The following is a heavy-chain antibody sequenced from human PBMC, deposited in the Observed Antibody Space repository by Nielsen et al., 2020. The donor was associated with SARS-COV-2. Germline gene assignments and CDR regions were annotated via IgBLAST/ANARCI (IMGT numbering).Heavy chain of an antibody. J-gene: IGHJ6*02. CDR1: GFTFSSYE. Sequence: GGSLRLSCAASGFTFSSYEMNWVRQAPGKGLEWVSYISSSGSTIYYADSVKGRFTISRDNAKNSLYLQMNSLRAEDTAVYYCARDLGHSSSWYYYYYGMDVWGQGTTVTVSS. V-gene: IGHV3-48*03. CDR2: ISSSGSTI. CDR3: ARDLGHSSSWYYYYYGMDV. D-gene: IGHD6-13*01.